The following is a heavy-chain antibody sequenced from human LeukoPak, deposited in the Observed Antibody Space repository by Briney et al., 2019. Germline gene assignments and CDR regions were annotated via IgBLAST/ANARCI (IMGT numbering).Heavy chain of an antibody. CDR3: AREGSEGYLFDY. D-gene: IGHD1-1*01. CDR2: TYYRSKWYN. CDR1: GDSVPSSSAA. Sequence: SQTLSLTCAISGDSVPSSSAAWSWIRQSPSRGLEWLGRTYYRSKWYNDYAVSVKSRITINPDTSKNQFSLQLNSMIPEDTAVYYCAREGSEGYLFDYWGQGTLVTVSS. J-gene: IGHJ4*02. V-gene: IGHV6-1*01.